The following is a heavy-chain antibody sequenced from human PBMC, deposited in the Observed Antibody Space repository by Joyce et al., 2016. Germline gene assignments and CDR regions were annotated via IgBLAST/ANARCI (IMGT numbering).Heavy chain of an antibody. CDR1: GFTFSYYG. CDR2: ISYDGSEK. V-gene: IGHV3-30*18. D-gene: IGHD3-16*01. Sequence: QVQLVESGGGVVQPGRSLRLSCAASGFTFSYYGMHWVRQAPGKGLEGVAAISYDGSEKLYADSVKGRSIISRDESKTTLYLQMNSLRADDTALYYCAKGLGDSVRGDFDYWGQGTLVTVSS. CDR3: AKGLGDSVRGDFDY. J-gene: IGHJ4*02.